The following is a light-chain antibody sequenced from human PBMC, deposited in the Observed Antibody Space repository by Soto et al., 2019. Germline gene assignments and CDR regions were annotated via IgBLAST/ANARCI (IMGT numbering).Light chain of an antibody. CDR3: IAHAGSSNWGV. CDR1: TSDVGAYNY. CDR2: EVT. V-gene: IGLV2-8*01. J-gene: IGLJ2*01. Sequence: QSALTQPPSASGSPGQSVAISCTGTTSDVGAYNYVSWYQQHPGKAPRLIIYEVTKRPSGVPDRFSGSKSGTTASLTVSGLQAEDEADYYCIAHAGSSNWGVFGGGTKLTVL.